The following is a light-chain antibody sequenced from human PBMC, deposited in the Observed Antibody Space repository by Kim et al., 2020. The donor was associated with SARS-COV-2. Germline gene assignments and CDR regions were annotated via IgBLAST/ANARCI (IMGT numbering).Light chain of an antibody. CDR3: QAWYSSTVV. V-gene: IGLV3-1*01. CDR2: QDS. J-gene: IGLJ2*01. Sequence: SYELTQPPSVSVSPGQTASITCSGDKLGDKYACWYQQKPGQSPVLVIYQDSKRPSGIPERFSGSNSGNTATLTISGTQAMYEADYYCQAWYSSTVVFGG. CDR1: KLGDKY.